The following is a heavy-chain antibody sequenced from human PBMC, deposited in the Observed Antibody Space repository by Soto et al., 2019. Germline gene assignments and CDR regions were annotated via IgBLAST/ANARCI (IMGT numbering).Heavy chain of an antibody. J-gene: IGHJ4*02. V-gene: IGHV3-30-3*01. CDR2: TSYDGSNK. CDR3: ARDFRVYGTFDC. CDR1: GFTFSSYS. Sequence: GESLKISCAASGFTFSSYSMHWVRQAPGKGLEWVAVTSYDGSNKYYADSVKGRFTMSRDNPKNTLYLQMNSLRAEDTAVYYCARDFRVYGTFDCWGQGTLVTSPQ. D-gene: IGHD2-8*01.